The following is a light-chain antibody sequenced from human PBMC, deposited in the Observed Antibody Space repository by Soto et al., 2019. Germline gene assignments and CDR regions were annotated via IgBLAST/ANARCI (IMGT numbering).Light chain of an antibody. CDR2: DVS. CDR3: QQYNNWPFS. V-gene: IGKV3-15*01. J-gene: IGKJ5*01. Sequence: EIVMTQSPDTPSVSPGERATLTCRAGQGVTTNFAWYQQKSGQSPRLLIYDVSIRATGVPAKFSATGSETDFTLTISGLQSGDSAVYFCQQYNNWPFSFGLGTRREIK. CDR1: QGVTTN.